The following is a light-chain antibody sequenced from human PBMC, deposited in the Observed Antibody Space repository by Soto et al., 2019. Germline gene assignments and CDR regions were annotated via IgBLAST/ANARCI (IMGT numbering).Light chain of an antibody. CDR1: QSVSGW. Sequence: DIQMTQSPSSLSASVGDRVTITCRASQSVSGWLAWYQQKPGKAPKLLIYKASTLESGVPSRFSGSGSGTEYTLTISSLQPDDFATYYCQQYNIYSLTFGQGTKVDIK. V-gene: IGKV1-5*03. CDR3: QQYNIYSLT. CDR2: KAS. J-gene: IGKJ1*01.